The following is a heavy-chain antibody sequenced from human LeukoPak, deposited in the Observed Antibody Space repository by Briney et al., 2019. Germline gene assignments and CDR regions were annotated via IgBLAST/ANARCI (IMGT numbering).Heavy chain of an antibody. CDR3: ARESETSGWYDY. CDR2: ISGDGGST. CDR1: GFIFDNYA. D-gene: IGHD6-19*01. V-gene: IGHV3-43*02. J-gene: IGHJ4*02. Sequence: PGGSLRLSCAAPGFIFDNYAIHWVRQAPGKGLEWVSLISGDGGSTFYADSVRGRFTISRDNTRKSLSLQMSSLRSEETVLYYWARESETSGWYDYWGQGTLVTVSS.